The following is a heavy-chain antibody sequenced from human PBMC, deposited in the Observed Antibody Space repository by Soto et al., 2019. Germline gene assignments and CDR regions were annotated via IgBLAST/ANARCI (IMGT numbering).Heavy chain of an antibody. D-gene: IGHD3-3*01. CDR3: ARGTVGVLRFLEWLSTIRTSNWFDP. Sequence: NPSETLSLTCAVYGGSFSGYYWSWIRQPPGKGLEWIGEINHSGSTNYNPSLKSRVTISVDTSKNQFSLKLSSVTAADTAVYYCARGTVGVLRFLEWLSTIRTSNWFDPWGQGTLVTVSS. J-gene: IGHJ5*02. V-gene: IGHV4-34*01. CDR1: GGSFSGYY. CDR2: INHSGST.